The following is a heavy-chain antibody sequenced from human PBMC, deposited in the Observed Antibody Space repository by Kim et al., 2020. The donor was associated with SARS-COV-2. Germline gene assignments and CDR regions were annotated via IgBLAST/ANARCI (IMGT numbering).Heavy chain of an antibody. J-gene: IGHJ6*02. CDR1: GFTFSSYA. CDR3: ARDRGRGIAAAGRGGMDV. D-gene: IGHD6-13*01. Sequence: GGSLRLSCAASGFTFSSYAMHWVRQAPGKGLEWVAVISYDGSNKYYADSVKGRFTISRDNSKNTLYLQMNSLRAEDTAVYYCARDRGRGIAAAGRGGMDVWGQGTTVTVSS. CDR2: ISYDGSNK. V-gene: IGHV3-30*04.